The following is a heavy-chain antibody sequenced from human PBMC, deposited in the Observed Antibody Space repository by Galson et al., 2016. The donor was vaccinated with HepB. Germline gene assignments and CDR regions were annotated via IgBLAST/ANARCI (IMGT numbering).Heavy chain of an antibody. CDR1: GASISGHY. Sequence: ATLFLTCAVSGASISGHYWGWIRQPPGKGLEWIGYVHYSGITNYNPSLKSRVSISIGTSKTHFSLRLTSLTVADTAIYYCARDGRAWVGLDVWGQGTTVTVSS. V-gene: IGHV4-59*11. CDR2: VHYSGIT. D-gene: IGHD3/OR15-3a*01. J-gene: IGHJ6*02. CDR3: ARDGRAWVGLDV.